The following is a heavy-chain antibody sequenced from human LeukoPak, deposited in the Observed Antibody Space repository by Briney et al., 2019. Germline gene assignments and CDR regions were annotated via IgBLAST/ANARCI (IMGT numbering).Heavy chain of an antibody. CDR2: INGNGGRT. V-gene: IGHV3-20*04. Sequence: GGSLRLSCAASGFTFDDYGMSWVRHAPGKGREWGSGINGNGGRTAYANSVKGRFTICRDNEKNSTYRQMNRLRAEETSMYSCARDLSASPRDLIENDAFDIWGQGTMVTVSS. J-gene: IGHJ3*02. D-gene: IGHD2-8*01. CDR1: GFTFDDYG. CDR3: ARDLSASPRDLIENDAFDI.